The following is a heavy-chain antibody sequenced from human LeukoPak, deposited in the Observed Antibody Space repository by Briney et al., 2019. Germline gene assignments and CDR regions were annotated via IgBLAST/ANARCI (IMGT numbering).Heavy chain of an antibody. CDR3: ASSLTYYYGSGSYSDY. J-gene: IGHJ4*02. V-gene: IGHV3-21*01. Sequence: GGSLRLSCAASGFTFSSYSMNWVRQAPGKGLEWVSSISSSSSYIYYADSVKGRFTISRDNAKNSLYLQMSSLRAEDTAVYYCASSLTYYYGSGSYSDYWGQGTLVTVSS. D-gene: IGHD3-10*01. CDR2: ISSSSSYI. CDR1: GFTFSSYS.